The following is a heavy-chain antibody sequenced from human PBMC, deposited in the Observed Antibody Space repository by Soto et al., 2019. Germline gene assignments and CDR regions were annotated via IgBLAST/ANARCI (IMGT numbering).Heavy chain of an antibody. V-gene: IGHV3-30*18. D-gene: IGHD6-19*01. CDR2: VSHDGRNT. CDR3: ANGGRQWLVTSDFNY. CDR1: GFTFSDYA. J-gene: IGHJ4*02. Sequence: VQLVESGGGVVQPGRSLRLSCAASGFTFSDYAMHWVRQAPGKGLEWVAVVSHDGRNTHYADSVKGRFTISRDSSKNTVSLEMTSLRAEDTAVYYCANGGRQWLVTSDFNYWGQGVLVTVSS.